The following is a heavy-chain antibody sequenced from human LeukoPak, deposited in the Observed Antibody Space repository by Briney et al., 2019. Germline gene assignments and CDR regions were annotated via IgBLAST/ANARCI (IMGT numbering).Heavy chain of an antibody. CDR3: AKCLTVLFDY. J-gene: IGHJ4*02. V-gene: IGHV3-7*01. CDR2: IKQDGSEK. Sequence: GGSLRLSCAASGFTFSNYWMSWVRQAPGKGLEWVANIKQDGSEKYYVDSVKGRFTISRDNAKSSLYLQMNSLRAEDTAVYYCAKCLTVLFDYWGQGTLVTVSS. CDR1: GFTFSNYW. D-gene: IGHD2-2*01.